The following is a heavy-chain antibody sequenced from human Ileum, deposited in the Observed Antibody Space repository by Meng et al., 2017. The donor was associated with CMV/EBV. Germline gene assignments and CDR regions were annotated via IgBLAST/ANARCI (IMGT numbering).Heavy chain of an antibody. V-gene: IGHV3-53*01. CDR1: GFTVSSNY. Sequence: GESLKISCAASGFTVSSNYMSWVRQAPGKGLEWVSVIYAGGSTYYADSVKGRFTISRDNSKNTLYLQMNSLRAEDTAVYYCAKAYSGWYVDYWGQGTLVTVS. J-gene: IGHJ4*02. D-gene: IGHD6-19*01. CDR2: IYAGGST. CDR3: AKAYSGWYVDY.